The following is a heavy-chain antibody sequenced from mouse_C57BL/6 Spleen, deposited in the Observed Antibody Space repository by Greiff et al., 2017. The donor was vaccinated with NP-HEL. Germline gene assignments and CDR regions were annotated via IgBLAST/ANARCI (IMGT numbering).Heavy chain of an antibody. D-gene: IGHD2-4*01. V-gene: IGHV1-5*01. CDR1: GYTFTSYW. CDR2: IYPGNSDT. Sequence: EVQLVESGTVLARPGASVKMSCKTSGYTFTSYWMHWVKQRPGQGLEWIGAIYPGNSDTSYNQKFKGKAKLTAVTSASTAYMELSSLTNEDSAVYYCTRSYYDYDGYYAMDYWGQGTSVTVSS. CDR3: TRSYYDYDGYYAMDY. J-gene: IGHJ4*01.